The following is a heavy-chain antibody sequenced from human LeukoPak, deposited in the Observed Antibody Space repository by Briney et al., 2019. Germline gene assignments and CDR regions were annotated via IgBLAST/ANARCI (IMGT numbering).Heavy chain of an antibody. CDR1: GFSLSTSGVG. D-gene: IGHD2-2*01. J-gene: IGHJ5*02. V-gene: IGHV2-5*01. CDR3: AHRTSSPAAIHNWFDP. CDR2: IYWNDDK. Sequence: SGPTLVNPTQTLTLTCAFSGFSLSTSGVGVGWIRQPPGKALEWLALIYWNDDKRYSPSLRSRLTITKDTSKNQVVLTMTNMDPVETATYYCAHRTSSPAAIHNWFDPWGQGTLVTVSS.